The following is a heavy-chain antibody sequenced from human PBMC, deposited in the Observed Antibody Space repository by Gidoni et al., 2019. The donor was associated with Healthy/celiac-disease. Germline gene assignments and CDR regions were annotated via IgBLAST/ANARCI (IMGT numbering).Heavy chain of an antibody. CDR3: AHSVVDPPQKVWWFDP. CDR2: IYWDDDK. CDR1: GLSLSISGVG. D-gene: IGHD2-21*01. V-gene: IGHV2-5*02. J-gene: IGHJ5*02. Sequence: QITLKESGPTLVKPTQTLTLTCTFPGLSLSISGVGVGWIRQPPGKALEWLALIYWDDDKRYSPSLKSRLTITKDTTKNQVVINMTSMDPVDTATYYCAHSVVDPPQKVWWFDPWGQGTLVTVSS.